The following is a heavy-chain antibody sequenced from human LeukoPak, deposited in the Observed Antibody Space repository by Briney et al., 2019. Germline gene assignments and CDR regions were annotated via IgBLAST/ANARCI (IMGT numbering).Heavy chain of an antibody. J-gene: IGHJ5*02. Sequence: TFSSYAMSWVRQAPGKGLEWIGSIYYSGSTYYNPSLKSRVTVSVDTSKNQFSLKLSSVTAADTAVYYCARRPAVPAMVTSWGQGTLVTVSS. D-gene: IGHD5-18*01. CDR1: TFSSYA. CDR2: IYYSGST. CDR3: ARRPAVPAMVTS. V-gene: IGHV4-39*01.